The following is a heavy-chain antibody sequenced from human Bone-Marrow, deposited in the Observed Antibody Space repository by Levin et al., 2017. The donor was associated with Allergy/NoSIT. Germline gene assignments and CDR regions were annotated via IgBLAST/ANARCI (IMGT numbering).Heavy chain of an antibody. Sequence: KVSCQGSGYRFTSYWISWLRHMPGKGLEWMGRIDPSDSSTKYSPSFQGHVTISSDQSISTAYLQWNSLQASDTAMYYCARTRNWDHTFPDYWGQGTLVTVSS. CDR3: ARTRNWDHTFPDY. J-gene: IGHJ4*02. CDR1: GYRFTSYW. V-gene: IGHV5-10-1*01. D-gene: IGHD1-14*01. CDR2: IDPSDSST.